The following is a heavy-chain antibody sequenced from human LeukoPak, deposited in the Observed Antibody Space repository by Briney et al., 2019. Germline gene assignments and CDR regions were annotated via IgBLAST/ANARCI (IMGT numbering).Heavy chain of an antibody. Sequence: GGSLRLSCAASGFTFSSYGMHWVRQAPGKGLEWVAVISDDGSNKYYADSVKGRFAISRDNSKNTLYLQMNSLRPEDTAVYYCAEESLGSGSQYGSYHDYWGQGTLVTVSS. CDR2: ISDDGSNK. CDR1: GFTFSSYG. CDR3: AEESLGSGSQYGSYHDY. D-gene: IGHD1-26*01. V-gene: IGHV3-30*18. J-gene: IGHJ4*02.